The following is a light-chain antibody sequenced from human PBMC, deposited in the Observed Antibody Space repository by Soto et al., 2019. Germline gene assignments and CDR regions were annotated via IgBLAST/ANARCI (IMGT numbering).Light chain of an antibody. V-gene: IGLV1-44*01. CDR1: RSNIRTYA. CDR2: RNH. J-gene: IGLJ2*01. CDR3: AAWDDSLRAVV. Sequence: QSVLTQSPSASVTPGQRVTISCSGSRSNIRTYAVNWYQQLPGAAPTLLIFRNHQRPSGVPDRFSGSKSGTSASLAISGPQSEDEADYYCAAWDDSLRAVVFGGGTKVTVL.